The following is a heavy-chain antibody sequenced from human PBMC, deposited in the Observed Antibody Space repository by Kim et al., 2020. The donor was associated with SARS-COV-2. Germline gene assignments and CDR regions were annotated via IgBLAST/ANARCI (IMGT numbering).Heavy chain of an antibody. D-gene: IGHD2-15*01. V-gene: IGHV3-33*06. J-gene: IGHJ6*02. CDR3: AKDQGGYCSGGSCSNGMDV. Sequence: VNGRVTISRDNSKNTLDLQMNSLRDEDTAVYYCAKDQGGYCSGGSCSNGMDVWGQGTTVTVSS.